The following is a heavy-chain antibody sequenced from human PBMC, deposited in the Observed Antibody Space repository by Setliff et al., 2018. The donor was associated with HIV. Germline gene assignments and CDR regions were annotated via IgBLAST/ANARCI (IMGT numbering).Heavy chain of an antibody. D-gene: IGHD2-8*01. J-gene: IGHJ3*01. Sequence: VSCKASGYTFTDYYMHWVRQAPGQGLEWMGRINPNSGGINHAQKFQGRVTMTRDTSSSTAYMELSMLRSDDTAVYYCATKVYCTNGVCLDAFDLWGPGTMVTVSS. CDR1: GYTFTDYY. CDR3: ATKVYCTNGVCLDAFDL. V-gene: IGHV1-2*06. CDR2: INPNSGGI.